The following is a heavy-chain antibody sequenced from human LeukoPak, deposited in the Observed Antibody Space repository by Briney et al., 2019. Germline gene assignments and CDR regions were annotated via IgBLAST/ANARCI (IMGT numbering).Heavy chain of an antibody. CDR3: AREVVAASFDY. Sequence: PGGSLRLSCAASGFTFSSYSMNWVRHAPGKGLEWVSSISSSSSYIYYADSVQGRFTISRDNCKNTLDVQMNNQRAEDTAVYYCAREVVAASFDYWGQGTLVTVSS. V-gene: IGHV3-21*01. CDR1: GFTFSSYS. J-gene: IGHJ4*02. CDR2: ISSSSSYI. D-gene: IGHD2-15*01.